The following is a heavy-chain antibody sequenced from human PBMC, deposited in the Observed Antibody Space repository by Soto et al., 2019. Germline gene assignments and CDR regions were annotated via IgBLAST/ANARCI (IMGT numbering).Heavy chain of an antibody. CDR2: IIPIFGTA. CDR3: ARGGIAAAGTGDAFDI. Sequence: QVQLVQSGAEVKKPGSSVKVSCKASGGTFSSYAISWVRQAPGQGLEWMGGIIPIFGTANYAQKFQGRVTITADKSTSTAYMELSSLRSDDTAVYYCARGGIAAAGTGDAFDIWGQGTMVTVSS. D-gene: IGHD6-13*01. CDR1: GGTFSSYA. J-gene: IGHJ3*02. V-gene: IGHV1-69*06.